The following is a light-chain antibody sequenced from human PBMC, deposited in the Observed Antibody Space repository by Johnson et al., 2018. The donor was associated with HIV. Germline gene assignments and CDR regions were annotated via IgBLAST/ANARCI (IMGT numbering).Light chain of an antibody. CDR1: TSSIGNNY. CDR2: ANN. Sequence: QSILTQPPSVSAAPGQKVTISCSGSTSSIGNNYVSWYQHLPGTAPKLLIYANNKRPSGIPARFSGSKSGTSATLGITGLQTGDEADDYCGTWDNSLSAGVIGSGTKVTVL. J-gene: IGLJ1*01. V-gene: IGLV1-51*02. CDR3: GTWDNSLSAGV.